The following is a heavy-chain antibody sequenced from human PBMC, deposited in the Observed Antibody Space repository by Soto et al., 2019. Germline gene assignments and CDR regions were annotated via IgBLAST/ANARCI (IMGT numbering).Heavy chain of an antibody. CDR1: GFTCRNFV. CDR2: IRGPGGET. V-gene: IGHV3-23*01. CDR3: AQDRGCGVVSPSHDC. Sequence: EVQLLASGGGMVQPGGSLRVSCAASGFTCRNFVMSWVGQAPGKGLEWVSAIRGPGGETFYAASVKGRFTISRDNSKNTLYLQMNSLRDEDTALYFCAQDRGCGVVSPSHDCWGKGTLVTVSS. J-gene: IGHJ4*02. D-gene: IGHD2-21*01.